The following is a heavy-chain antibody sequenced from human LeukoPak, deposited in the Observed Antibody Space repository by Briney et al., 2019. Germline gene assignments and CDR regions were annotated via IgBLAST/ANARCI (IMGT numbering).Heavy chain of an antibody. V-gene: IGHV7-4-1*02. CDR2: INTNIGDP. J-gene: IGHJ3*02. Sequence: ASVKVSCKASGYTFTSYAMNWVRQAPGQGLEWMGWINTNIGDPTYAQGFTGRFVFSLDTSVSTAYLQISSLKAEDTAVYYCARVVYYYDTFDAFDIWGQGTMVTVSS. CDR1: GYTFTSYA. D-gene: IGHD3-22*01. CDR3: ARVVYYYDTFDAFDI.